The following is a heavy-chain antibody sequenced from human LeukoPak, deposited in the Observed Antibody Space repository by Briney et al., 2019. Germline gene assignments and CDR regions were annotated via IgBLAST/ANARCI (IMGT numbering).Heavy chain of an antibody. Sequence: SVKVSCKASGGTFSSYAISWVRQAPGQGLEWMGGIIPIFGTANYAQRFQGRVTITADESTSTAYMELSSLRSEDTAVYYCATHYDFWSGYYPKDYYYGMDVWGQGTTVTVSS. CDR1: GGTFSSYA. CDR2: IIPIFGTA. V-gene: IGHV1-69*01. D-gene: IGHD3-3*01. CDR3: ATHYDFWSGYYPKDYYYGMDV. J-gene: IGHJ6*02.